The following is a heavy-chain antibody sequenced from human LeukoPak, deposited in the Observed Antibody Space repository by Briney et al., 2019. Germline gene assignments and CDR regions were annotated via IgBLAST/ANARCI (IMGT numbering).Heavy chain of an antibody. CDR3: ARLFSMIGYYFDY. Sequence: ASVKVSCKASGYTFTSYGISWVRQAPGQGLEWMGWISAYNDDTNSAQNLQGRVTMTTDTTTSTAYMELRSMRSDDPAVYYCARLFSMIGYYFDYWGQGTLVTVSS. V-gene: IGHV1-18*01. D-gene: IGHD3-22*01. J-gene: IGHJ4*02. CDR2: ISAYNDDT. CDR1: GYTFTSYG.